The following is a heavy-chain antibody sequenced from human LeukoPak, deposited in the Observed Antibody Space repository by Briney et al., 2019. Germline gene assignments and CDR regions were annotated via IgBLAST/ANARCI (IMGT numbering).Heavy chain of an antibody. CDR3: ARDPSIVGATNFDY. Sequence: ASVKVSCKASGYTFTIYGISWVRQAPGQGLEWMGWISAYNGNTNYAQKLQGRVTMTTDTSTSTAYMELRSLRSDDTAVYYCARDPSIVGATNFDYWGQGTLVTVSS. J-gene: IGHJ4*02. CDR2: ISAYNGNT. D-gene: IGHD1-26*01. V-gene: IGHV1-18*01. CDR1: GYTFTIYG.